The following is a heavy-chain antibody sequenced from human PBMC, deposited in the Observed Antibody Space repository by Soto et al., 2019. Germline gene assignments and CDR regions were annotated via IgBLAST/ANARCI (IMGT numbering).Heavy chain of an antibody. V-gene: IGHV3-30*02. J-gene: IGHJ4*02. Sequence: GGSLRLSCAAPGFSFIGYGMHWVLPAPGKGLEWVAFVRFDGGEEHYADSVKGRFTISRDNSKNTLFLQMNSLRAEDTAVYYCARDGVGTTMFFGSFEYWGQGSVVTVPQ. CDR2: VRFDGGEE. CDR1: GFSFIGYG. CDR3: ARDGVGTTMFFGSFEY. D-gene: IGHD3-10*02.